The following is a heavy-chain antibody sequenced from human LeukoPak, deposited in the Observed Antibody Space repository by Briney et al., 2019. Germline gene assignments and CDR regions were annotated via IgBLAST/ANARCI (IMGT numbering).Heavy chain of an antibody. Sequence: SETLSLTCTASGGSISSYYWSWIRQPPGKGLEWIGHIYYSGSTNYNPSLKSRVTISVDTSKNQFSLKLSSVTAADTAVYYCARRIAVAGTALLGWGQGTLVTVSS. J-gene: IGHJ4*02. CDR2: IYYSGST. D-gene: IGHD6-19*01. V-gene: IGHV4-59*12. CDR1: GGSISSYY. CDR3: ARRIAVAGTALLG.